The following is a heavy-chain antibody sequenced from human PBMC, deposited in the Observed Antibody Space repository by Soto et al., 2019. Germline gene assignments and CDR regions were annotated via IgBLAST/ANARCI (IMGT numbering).Heavy chain of an antibody. Sequence: ASVKVSCKASGYTFTSYGISWVRQAPGQGLEWMGWISAYNGNTNYAQKLQGRVTMTTDTSTSTAYMELRSLRSDDTAVYYCARVKYYYDSSGYHDAFDIWGQGTMVTVSS. CDR2: ISAYNGNT. CDR3: ARVKYYYDSSGYHDAFDI. J-gene: IGHJ3*02. D-gene: IGHD3-22*01. CDR1: GYTFTSYG. V-gene: IGHV1-18*01.